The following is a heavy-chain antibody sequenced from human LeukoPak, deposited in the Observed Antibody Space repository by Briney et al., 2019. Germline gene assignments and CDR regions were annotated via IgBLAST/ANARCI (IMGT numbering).Heavy chain of an antibody. CDR3: ARDNPYYYLY. Sequence: GASVKVSCKASGYTFTNYGISWLRQAPGQGLEWMGWISAYNGGTKYAQNLQGRVTMTTDTSTSTAYMELRSLRSDDTAVYYCARDNPYYYLYWGQGTLVAVSS. V-gene: IGHV1-18*01. D-gene: IGHD3-22*01. J-gene: IGHJ4*02. CDR1: GYTFTNYG. CDR2: ISAYNGGT.